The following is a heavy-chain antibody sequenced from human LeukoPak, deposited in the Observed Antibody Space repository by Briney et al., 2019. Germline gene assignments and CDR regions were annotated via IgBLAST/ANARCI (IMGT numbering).Heavy chain of an antibody. D-gene: IGHD6-19*01. J-gene: IGHJ4*02. CDR3: SAFARGFNRGIPVAGYFNF. CDR1: GTPLSELA. Sequence: ASVKVSCKVSGTPLSELAVHWVRQSPTQGLEWMGGFDPEDAETVYTQKFQGRITMTEDKSTDTAYMELSGLRSEDSAVYFCSAFARGFNRGIPVAGYFNFWGQGTLVTVSS. CDR2: FDPEDAET. V-gene: IGHV1-24*01.